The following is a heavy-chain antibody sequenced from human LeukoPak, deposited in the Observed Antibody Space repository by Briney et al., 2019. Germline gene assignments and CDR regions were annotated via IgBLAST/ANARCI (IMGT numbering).Heavy chain of an antibody. J-gene: IGHJ2*01. CDR3: SRVAWGAHWHFDL. CDR2: ISDSGNTI. CDR1: GFTFSDYY. D-gene: IGHD3-16*01. V-gene: IGHV3-11*01. Sequence: MAGGSLRLSCAASGFTFSDYYMSWIRQAPGKGLEWLSYISDSGNTIYYLDSVKGRFTISRDNAKNSLSLQMNSLRAEDTAVYYCSRVAWGAHWHFDLWGRGTLVTVSS.